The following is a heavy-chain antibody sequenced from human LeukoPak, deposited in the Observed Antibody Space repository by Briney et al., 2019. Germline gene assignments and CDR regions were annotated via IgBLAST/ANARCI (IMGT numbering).Heavy chain of an antibody. Sequence: PGGSLRLSCSASGFNFSNYVISWVRQAPGEGLEWVSGISSFGGSTYYADSVEGRFTISRDNSKNTLFLQLNSLRVEDTAVYYCAKDGRFGDFDHWGQGTLVTVSS. V-gene: IGHV3-23*01. J-gene: IGHJ4*02. CDR3: AKDGRFGDFDH. CDR2: ISSFGGST. D-gene: IGHD3-10*01. CDR1: GFNFSNYV.